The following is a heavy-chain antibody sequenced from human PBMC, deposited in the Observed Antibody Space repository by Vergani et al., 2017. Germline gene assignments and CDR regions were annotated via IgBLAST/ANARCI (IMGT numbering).Heavy chain of an antibody. Sequence: QVQLQQWGAGLLKPSETLSLTCAVYGGSFSGYYWSWFRQPPGKGLEWMGEINHSGSTNYNPTLKSRVTVSVDTSKNQFSLKLSSVTAADTDVYYCARGRLRYFDWLSKPDAFDIWGQRTMVTVSS. CDR3: ARGRLRYFDWLSKPDAFDI. J-gene: IGHJ3*02. V-gene: IGHV4-34*01. CDR2: INHSGST. CDR1: GGSFSGYY. D-gene: IGHD3-9*01.